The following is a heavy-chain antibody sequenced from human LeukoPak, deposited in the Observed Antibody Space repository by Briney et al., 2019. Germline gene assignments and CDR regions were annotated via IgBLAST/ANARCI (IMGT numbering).Heavy chain of an antibody. J-gene: IGHJ4*02. V-gene: IGHV4-59*01. D-gene: IGHD1-26*01. CDR1: GGSLSSYY. CDR3: ARRLIVGPAFDY. Sequence: SETLSLTCTVSGGSLSSYYWSWIRQPPGNGLEWIGYIYSSGSTNYNPSLKSRLTISVDTSKNQFSLKLSSVTAADTAVYYCARRLIVGPAFDYWGQGTLVTVSS. CDR2: IYSSGST.